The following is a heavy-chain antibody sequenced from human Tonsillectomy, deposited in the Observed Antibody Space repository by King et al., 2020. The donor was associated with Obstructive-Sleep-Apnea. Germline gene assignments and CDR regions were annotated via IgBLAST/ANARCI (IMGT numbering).Heavy chain of an antibody. CDR1: GYKFTDYY. D-gene: IGHD1-14*01. Sequence: HVQLVESGAEVKKPGASVKVSCKASGYKFTDYYVHWVRQAPGQGLEWMGWIIPDNGGANYAQKFQDRVTMTRDTSISTAYMELRRLKSDDTAVYYCARGDMKALITYWFDSWGQGTPVTVSS. CDR3: ARGDMKALITYWFDS. J-gene: IGHJ5*01. V-gene: IGHV1-2*02. CDR2: IIPDNGGA.